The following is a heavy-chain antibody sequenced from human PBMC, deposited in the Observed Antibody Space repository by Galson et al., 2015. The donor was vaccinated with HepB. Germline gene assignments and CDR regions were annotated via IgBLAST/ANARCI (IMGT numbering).Heavy chain of an antibody. J-gene: IGHJ4*02. D-gene: IGHD6-19*01. Sequence: PALVKPTQTLTLTCTFSGFSLSTSGVGVGWIRQPPGKALEWLALIYWDDDKRYSPSLKSRLTITKDTSKNQVVLTMTNMDPVDTATYYCAHTSQWLVRFDYWGQGTLVTVSS. CDR3: AHTSQWLVRFDY. CDR1: GFSLSTSGVG. V-gene: IGHV2-5*02. CDR2: IYWDDDK.